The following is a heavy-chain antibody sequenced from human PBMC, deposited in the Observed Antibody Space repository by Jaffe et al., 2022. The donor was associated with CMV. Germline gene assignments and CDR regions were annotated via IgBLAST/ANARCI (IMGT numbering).Heavy chain of an antibody. V-gene: IGHV4-34*01. CDR1: GGSFSGYY. Sequence: QVQLQQWGAGLLKPSETLSLTCAVYGGSFSGYYWSWIRQPPGKGLEWIGEINHSGSTNYNPSLKSRVTISVDTSKNQFSLKLSSVTAADTAVYYCARATGNMVRGVMGGSNYYYYMDVWGKGTTVTVSS. CDR3: ARATGNMVRGVMGGSNYYYYMDV. CDR2: INHSGST. D-gene: IGHD3-10*01. J-gene: IGHJ6*03.